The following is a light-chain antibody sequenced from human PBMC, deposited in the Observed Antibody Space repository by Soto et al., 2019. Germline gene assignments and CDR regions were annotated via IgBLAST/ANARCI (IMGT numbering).Light chain of an antibody. CDR2: GAS. CDR1: QSARGN. CDR3: QQYNNWPFIT. J-gene: IGKJ5*01. Sequence: EIVMAQSPTPPSVSPGERATPSFRSSQSARGNLAWYQQKPGQSPRLLIYGASSRATGIPVRFSGSGSGTEFTLTISSLQSEDFAVYYCQQYNNWPFITFGQGTRLEIK. V-gene: IGKV3-15*01.